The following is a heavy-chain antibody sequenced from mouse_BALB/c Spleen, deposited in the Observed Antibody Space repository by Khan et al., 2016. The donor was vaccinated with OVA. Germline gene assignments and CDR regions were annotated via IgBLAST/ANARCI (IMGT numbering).Heavy chain of an antibody. V-gene: IGHV5-6*01. D-gene: IGHD4-1*01. J-gene: IGHJ3*01. CDR1: GFTFSSYS. CDR3: ASHLTGSFAY. Sequence: EVQGVESGGDLVKPGGSLKLSCAASGFTFSSYSMSWVRQTPDKRLEWVATISSDGDYTYFPDSVKGRFTISRDNAKNTLNLQMSSLKSEDTALYYGASHLTGSFAYWGQGTLVTVSA. CDR2: ISSDGDYT.